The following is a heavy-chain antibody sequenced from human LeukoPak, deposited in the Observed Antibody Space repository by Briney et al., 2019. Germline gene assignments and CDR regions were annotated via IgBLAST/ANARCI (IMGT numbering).Heavy chain of an antibody. D-gene: IGHD4/OR15-4a*01. V-gene: IGHV3-30*04. CDR2: ISYDGSNK. J-gene: IGHJ4*02. CDR3: ARDTLGEGEDANYAVYYFDY. Sequence: GGSLRLSCAASGFTFSSYAMHWVRQAPGKGLEWVAVISYDGSNKYYADSVKGRSTISRDNSKNTLYLQMNSLRAEDTAVYYCARDTLGEGEDANYAVYYFDYWGQGTVVTVSS. CDR1: GFTFSSYA.